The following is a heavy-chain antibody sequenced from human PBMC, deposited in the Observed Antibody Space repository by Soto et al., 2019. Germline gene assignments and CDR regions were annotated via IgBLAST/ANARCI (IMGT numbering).Heavy chain of an antibody. V-gene: IGHV3-7*01. D-gene: IGHD3-22*01. CDR2: IKQDGSEK. Sequence: GGSLRLSCAASGFTFSSYWMSWVRQAPGKGLEWVANIKQDGSEKYYVDSVKGRFTISRDNAKNSLYLQMNSLRAEDKAVYYCARLISGYYDSSGYLDYWGQGTLVTVSS. J-gene: IGHJ4*02. CDR1: GFTFSSYW. CDR3: ARLISGYYDSSGYLDY.